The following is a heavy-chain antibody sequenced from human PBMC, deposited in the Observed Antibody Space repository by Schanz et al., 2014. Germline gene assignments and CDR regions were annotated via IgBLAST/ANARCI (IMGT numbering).Heavy chain of an antibody. CDR2: IYYSGST. D-gene: IGHD2-8*01. CDR1: GGSISSGGYS. V-gene: IGHV4-30-4*07. J-gene: IGHJ3*02. Sequence: QVQLQESGPGLVKPSQTLSLTCAVSGGSISSGGYSWNWIRQPPGKGLEWIVYIYYSGSTYYNPSLKSRVTISVDTSKNQFSLKLSSVTAADTAVYYCAKTNTLLHPWAFDIWGQGTTVTVSS. CDR3: AKTNTLLHPWAFDI.